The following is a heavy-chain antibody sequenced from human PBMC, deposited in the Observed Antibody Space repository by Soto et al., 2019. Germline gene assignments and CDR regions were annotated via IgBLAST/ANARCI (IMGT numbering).Heavy chain of an antibody. J-gene: IGHJ2*01. D-gene: IGHD6-13*01. CDR1: GGTFSSYD. CDR2: MNPNSGNT. CDR3: ARRGIAAAGYYYYYYFDL. Sequence: QVQLVQSGAEVKKPGSSVKVSCKASGGTFSSYDINWVRQATGQGLEWMGWMNPNSGNTGYAQKFQGRVTMTRNTSISTAYMELSSLGSEDTAVYYCARRGIAAAGYYYYYYFDLWGRGTLVTVSS. V-gene: IGHV1-8*02.